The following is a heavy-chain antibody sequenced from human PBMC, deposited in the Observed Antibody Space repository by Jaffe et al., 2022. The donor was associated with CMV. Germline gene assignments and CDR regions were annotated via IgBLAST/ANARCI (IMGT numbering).Heavy chain of an antibody. CDR1: GFTFSSYE. V-gene: IGHV3-48*03. CDR2: ISSSGSTI. J-gene: IGHJ4*02. CDR3: ARDFTVTTFPFLL. D-gene: IGHD4-4*01. Sequence: EVQLVESGGGLVQPGGSLRLSCAASGFTFSSYEMNWVRQAPGKGLEWVSYISSSGSTIYYADSVKGRFTISRDNAKNSLYLQMNSLRAEDTAVYYCARDFTVTTFPFLLGGQGTLVTVSS.